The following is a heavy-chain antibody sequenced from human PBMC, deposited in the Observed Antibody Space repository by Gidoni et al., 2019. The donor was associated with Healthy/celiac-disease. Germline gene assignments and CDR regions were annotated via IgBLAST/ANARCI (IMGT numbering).Heavy chain of an antibody. CDR3: AKEETLLWFGIIYY. J-gene: IGHJ4*02. Sequence: EVQLLESGGGLVQPGGSLRLSCEASGFHFSSYAMSWVRQAPGKGLEWVSAISGSGGSTYYADSVKGRFTISRDNSKNTLYLQMNSLRAEDTAVYYCAKEETLLWFGIIYYWGQGTLVTVSS. CDR1: GFHFSSYA. CDR2: ISGSGGST. V-gene: IGHV3-23*01. D-gene: IGHD3-10*01.